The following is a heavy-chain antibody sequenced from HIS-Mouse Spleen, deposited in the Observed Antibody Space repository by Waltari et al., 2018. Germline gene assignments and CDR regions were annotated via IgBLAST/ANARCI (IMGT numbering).Heavy chain of an antibody. J-gene: IGHJ4*02. CDR1: GFTFSGSA. V-gene: IGHV3-73*02. CDR2: IRSKANSYAE. Sequence: EVQLVESGGGLVQPGGSLKLSCAASGFTFSGSAMHWVRQASGQGLGWVGRIRSKANSYAEAYAASVKGRFTISRDDSKNTAYLQMNSLKTEDTAVYYCTRPGSGYWGQGTLVTVSS. D-gene: IGHD1-1*01. CDR3: TRPGSGY.